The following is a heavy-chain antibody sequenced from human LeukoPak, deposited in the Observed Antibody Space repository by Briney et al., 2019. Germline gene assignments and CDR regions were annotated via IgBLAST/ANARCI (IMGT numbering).Heavy chain of an antibody. D-gene: IGHD3-3*01. CDR2: IKQDGSEK. J-gene: IGHJ6*03. Sequence: PGGSLRPSRAASGFTFSSYWMSWVRQAPGKGLEWVANIKQDGSEKYYVDSVKGRFTISRDNAKNSLYLQMNSLRAEDTAVYYCAREESGVLEWLLYVNYYYYMDVWGKGTTVTVSS. CDR1: GFTFSSYW. CDR3: AREESGVLEWLLYVNYYYYMDV. V-gene: IGHV3-7*01.